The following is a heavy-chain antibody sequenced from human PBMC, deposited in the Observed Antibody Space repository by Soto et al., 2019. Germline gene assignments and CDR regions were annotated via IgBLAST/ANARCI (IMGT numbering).Heavy chain of an antibody. V-gene: IGHV1-3*01. Sequence: QVHLVQSGAEVRKPGASVKVSCKASGYTFSSYAMHWVRQAPGQRLEWMGWINAGYGNTKSSQKFQDRVTISRDTSASTAYMELTSLRSEDTAVYYCASDTGDGTFDFWGQGTLVSVSS. CDR1: GYTFSSYA. CDR3: ASDTGDGTFDF. CDR2: INAGYGNT. D-gene: IGHD7-27*01. J-gene: IGHJ4*02.